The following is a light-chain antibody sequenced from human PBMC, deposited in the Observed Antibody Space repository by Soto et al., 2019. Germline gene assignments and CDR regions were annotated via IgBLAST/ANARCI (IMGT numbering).Light chain of an antibody. CDR1: SSDVGGYNY. CDR3: CSYAGSPIVYV. V-gene: IGLV2-11*01. Sequence: QSALTQPRSVSGSPGQSVTISCTGTSSDVGGYNYVSWYQQHPGKAPKLMIYDVSKRPSGVPDRFSGSKSGNTASLTISGLQAEDEADYYCCSYAGSPIVYVFGTGTKLTVL. CDR2: DVS. J-gene: IGLJ1*01.